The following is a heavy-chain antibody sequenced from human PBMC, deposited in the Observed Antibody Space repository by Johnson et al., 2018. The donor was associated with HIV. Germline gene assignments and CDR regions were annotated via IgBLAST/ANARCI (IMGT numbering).Heavy chain of an antibody. CDR3: ARRVEGRRSANDAFDI. J-gene: IGHJ3*02. Sequence: VQLVESGGGLVQPGGSLRLSCAASAFSFNSYWMSWVRQAPGKGLEWVANIKQDGSERYYVDSVKGRFTISRDNANNLLYLQMNSLRAEDTAVYYCARRVEGRRSANDAFDIWGQGTMVTVSS. CDR2: IKQDGSER. V-gene: IGHV3-7*02. D-gene: IGHD1-1*01. CDR1: AFSFNSYW.